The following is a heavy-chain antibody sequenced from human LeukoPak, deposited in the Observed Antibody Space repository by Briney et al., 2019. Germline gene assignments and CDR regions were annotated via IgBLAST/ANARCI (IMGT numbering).Heavy chain of an antibody. CDR2: TRNKANSYTT. CDR3: ARELLRAFDI. Sequence: PGGSLRLSCAASGFTFSDHYMDWVRQAPGKGLEWVGRTRNKANSYTTEYAASVKGRFTISRDDSKNSLYLQMNSLKTEDTAVYYCARELLRAFDIWGQGTMVTVSS. J-gene: IGHJ3*02. V-gene: IGHV3-72*01. CDR1: GFTFSDHY. D-gene: IGHD2-21*02.